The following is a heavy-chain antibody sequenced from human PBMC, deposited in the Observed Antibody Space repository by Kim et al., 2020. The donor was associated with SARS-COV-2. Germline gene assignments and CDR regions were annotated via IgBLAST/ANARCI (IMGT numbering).Heavy chain of an antibody. V-gene: IGHV3-23*01. Sequence: SVKGRFTLSRDNSKNHLHLQMNNLRADDTAIYYCTKGIGPNYPGSRTFDMWGQGTMVTVSS. J-gene: IGHJ3*02. D-gene: IGHD1-7*01. CDR3: TKGIGPNYPGSRTFDM.